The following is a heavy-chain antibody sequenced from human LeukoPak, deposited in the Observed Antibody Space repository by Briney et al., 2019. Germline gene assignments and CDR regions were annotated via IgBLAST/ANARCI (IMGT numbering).Heavy chain of an antibody. CDR2: IIPILGIA. D-gene: IGHD2-15*01. J-gene: IGHJ4*02. CDR3: ARDPGYCSGGSCYPMDESYY. Sequence: SVKVSCKASGGTFSIYAISWVRQAPGQGLEWMGRIIPILGIANYAQKFQGRVTITADKSTSTAYMELSSLRSEDTAVYYCARDPGYCSGGSCYPMDESYYWGQGTLVTVSS. CDR1: GGTFSIYA. V-gene: IGHV1-69*04.